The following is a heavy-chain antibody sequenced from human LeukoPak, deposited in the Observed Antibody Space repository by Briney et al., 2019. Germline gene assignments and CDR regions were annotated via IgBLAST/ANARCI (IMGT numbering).Heavy chain of an antibody. Sequence: GESLKISCKGSGYSFTSYWIGWVCQMPGKGLEWMGIIYPGDSDTRYSPSFQGQVTISADKSISTAYLQWSSLKASDTAMYYCARIGCSSTSCSWWFDPWGQGTLVTVSS. V-gene: IGHV5-51*01. CDR1: GYSFTSYW. CDR3: ARIGCSSTSCSWWFDP. CDR2: IYPGDSDT. D-gene: IGHD2-2*01. J-gene: IGHJ5*02.